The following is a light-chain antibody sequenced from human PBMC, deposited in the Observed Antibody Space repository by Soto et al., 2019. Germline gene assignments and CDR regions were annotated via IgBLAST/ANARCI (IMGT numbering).Light chain of an antibody. V-gene: IGLV1-40*01. CDR1: SSNIGAGYD. CDR3: QSYDRSLSGVV. J-gene: IGLJ3*02. CDR2: VNN. Sequence: QAVVTQSPSVSGAPGQRVTISCTGNSSNIGAGYDVHWYQQFPGTAPKVLIYVNNNRPSGVPDRFSGSKSGTSASLAVTGLQAEDEADYYCQSYDRSLSGVVFGGGTKLTVL.